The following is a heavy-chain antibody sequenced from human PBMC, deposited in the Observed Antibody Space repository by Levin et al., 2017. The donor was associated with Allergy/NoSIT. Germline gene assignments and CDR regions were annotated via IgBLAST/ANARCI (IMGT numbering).Heavy chain of an antibody. D-gene: IGHD3-22*01. V-gene: IGHV3-23*01. Sequence: GGSLRLSCAVSGFTFSSYAMAWVRQAPGKGLEWVSAISSSADGTKYADSVKGRFTISKDISKNTLSLQMNSLRAEDTAVYYCAKARSSGYYLPLDYWGQGTLVTVSS. CDR1: GFTFSSYA. J-gene: IGHJ4*02. CDR2: ISSSADGT. CDR3: AKARSSGYYLPLDY.